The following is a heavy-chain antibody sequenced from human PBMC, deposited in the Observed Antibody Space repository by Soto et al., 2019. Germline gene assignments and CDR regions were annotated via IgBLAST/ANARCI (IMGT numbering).Heavy chain of an antibody. J-gene: IGHJ4*02. CDR1: GITFSSYV. CDR2: ISGSGAST. CDR3: AKGAGGGAAMVTSYFDY. D-gene: IGHD5-18*01. V-gene: IGHV3-23*01. Sequence: EVQLLESGGGLVQPGGSLRLSCAASGITFSSYVLSWVRQAPGMGLEWVSSISGSGASTYYADSVKGRFTISRDTSKSTLYLHLNSLRAEDTAIYYCAKGAGGGAAMVTSYFDYWGQGTLVSVSS.